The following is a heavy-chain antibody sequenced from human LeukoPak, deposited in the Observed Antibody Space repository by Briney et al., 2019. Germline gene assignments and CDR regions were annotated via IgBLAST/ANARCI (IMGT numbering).Heavy chain of an antibody. CDR3: VTNYKLHDY. CDR2: ISDSGGST. V-gene: IGHV3-23*01. CDR1: GFTFSSYA. J-gene: IGHJ4*02. D-gene: IGHD3-10*01. Sequence: GGSLRLSCAASGFTFSSYAMSWVRQAPGKGLEWVSVISDSGGSTYYADFVKGRFTISRDNSKNTLSLQMHSLRAEDTAVYYFVTNYKLHDYWGQGTLVTVSS.